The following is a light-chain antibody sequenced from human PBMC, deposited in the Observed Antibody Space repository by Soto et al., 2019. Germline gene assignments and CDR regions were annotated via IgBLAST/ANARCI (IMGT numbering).Light chain of an antibody. CDR2: DAS. Sequence: VVLTQSPLSLSVTPGQPASISCNSTXRLLYGDRKTYLYWYLQRPGQPPQLLIYDASNRFSGVPDRLSGSGSGTDFTLKISRVEAEDVGVYYCMQRTHVPITFGQGTKV. J-gene: IGKJ1*01. CDR3: MQRTHVPIT. V-gene: IGKV2D-29*01. CDR1: XRLLYGDRKTY.